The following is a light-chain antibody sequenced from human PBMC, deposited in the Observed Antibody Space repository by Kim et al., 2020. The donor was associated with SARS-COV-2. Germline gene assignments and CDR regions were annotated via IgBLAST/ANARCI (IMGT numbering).Light chain of an antibody. Sequence: ASGGDRVTLTCRASQSISTWLAWYQQKPGKAPKLLIYKASSLESGVPSRFSGSGSGTDFTLTVSSLQPDDFATYYCQQYNSYPWTFGQGTKVDIK. V-gene: IGKV1-5*03. CDR2: KAS. J-gene: IGKJ1*01. CDR1: QSISTW. CDR3: QQYNSYPWT.